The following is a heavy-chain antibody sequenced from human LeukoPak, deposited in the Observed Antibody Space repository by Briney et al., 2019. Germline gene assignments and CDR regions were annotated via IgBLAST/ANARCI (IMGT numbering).Heavy chain of an antibody. D-gene: IGHD3-22*01. CDR3: ARDRDYDDSTAYYAHYLDY. Sequence: GGSLRLSCAASGFTFSNYWMSWVRQAPGRGLKWVANIEQYGSEKYYVDSVTGRFTISRDNAKNSLYLQMNSLRAEDTAVYYCARDRDYDDSTAYYAHYLDYCGQGTLVTVSS. CDR2: IEQYGSEK. J-gene: IGHJ4*02. V-gene: IGHV3-7*04. CDR1: GFTFSNYW.